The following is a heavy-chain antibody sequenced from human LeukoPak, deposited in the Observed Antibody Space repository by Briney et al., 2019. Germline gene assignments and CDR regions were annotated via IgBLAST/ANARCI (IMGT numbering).Heavy chain of an antibody. CDR3: ARERDAGDY. D-gene: IGHD5-24*01. Sequence: GGSLRLSCAASGFTFSSYGMHWVRQAPGKGLEWVANMNHAGSEKYYVDSVKGRFTISRDNAKNSLYLQMNSLRAEDTAVYYCARERDAGDYWGQGTLVTVSS. CDR1: GFTFSSYG. V-gene: IGHV3-7*01. CDR2: MNHAGSEK. J-gene: IGHJ4*02.